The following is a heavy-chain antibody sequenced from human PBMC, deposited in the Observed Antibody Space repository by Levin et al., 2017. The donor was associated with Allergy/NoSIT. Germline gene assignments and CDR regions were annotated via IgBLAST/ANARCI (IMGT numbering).Heavy chain of an antibody. CDR2: ISYDGSNK. V-gene: IGHV3-30*04. CDR3: ARVGVPRLASYYYYGMDV. Sequence: GESLKISCAASGFTFSSYAMHWVRQAPGKGLEWVAVISYDGSNKCYADSVKGRFTISRDNSKNTLYLQMNSLRAEDTAVYYCARVGVPRLASYYYYGMDVWGQGTTVTVSS. D-gene: IGHD3-10*01. CDR1: GFTFSSYA. J-gene: IGHJ6*02.